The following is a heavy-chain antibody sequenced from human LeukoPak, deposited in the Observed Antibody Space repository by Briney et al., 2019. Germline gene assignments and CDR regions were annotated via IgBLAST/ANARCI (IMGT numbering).Heavy chain of an antibody. J-gene: IGHJ4*02. Sequence: SETLSLTCTVSGGSISGYYWSWIRQPAGKGLAWVGRIYTSGSTNYNPSLKSRVTMSVDTSKNQISLKLSSVTAADTAVYYCARNSCPSGSCYDNRGYFDYWGQGTLVTVSS. CDR2: IYTSGST. D-gene: IGHD2-15*01. V-gene: IGHV4-4*07. CDR3: ARNSCPSGSCYDNRGYFDY. CDR1: GGSISGYY.